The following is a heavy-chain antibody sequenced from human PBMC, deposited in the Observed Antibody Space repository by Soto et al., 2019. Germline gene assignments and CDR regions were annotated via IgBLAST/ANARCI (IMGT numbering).Heavy chain of an antibody. CDR1: PGSITCDY. CDR3: ARHTPLGGTQVCDY. Sequence: SETLSLTLTFFPGSITCDYWRCIRQPPGKGLKWIGYIYYSGSTNYNPSLKSRVTISVDTSKNQFSLKLSSVTAADTAVYYCARHTPLGGTQVCDYWGQGTLVTVS. CDR2: IYYSGST. V-gene: IGHV4-59*08. D-gene: IGHD3-16*01. J-gene: IGHJ4*02.